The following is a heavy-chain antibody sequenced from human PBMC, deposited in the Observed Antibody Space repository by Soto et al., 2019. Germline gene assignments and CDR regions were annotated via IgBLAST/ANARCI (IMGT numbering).Heavy chain of an antibody. CDR3: ARGVDPGSSGYYLDDVDI. CDR2: IKGDGSAK. J-gene: IGHJ3*02. V-gene: IGHV3-7*02. D-gene: IGHD6-13*01. Sequence: EVQLVESGGGLVQPGGSLRLSCAASGFTFGNYWMTWVRQAPGKGLEWVANIKGDGSAKSYLDSVRGRFTVSRDNAENSLFREMNILRTEATALYYCARGVDPGSSGYYLDDVDIWSQGTMVT. CDR1: GFTFGNYW.